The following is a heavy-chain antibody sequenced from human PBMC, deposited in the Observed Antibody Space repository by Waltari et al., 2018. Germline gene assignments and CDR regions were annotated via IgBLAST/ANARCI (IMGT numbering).Heavy chain of an antibody. Sequence: QVQLVQSGAEVKKPGSSVKVSCKASGGTFSSYAISWVRQAPGQGLEWMGGILPIFGTANYAQKFQGRVTITADESTSTAYMELSSVTAADTAVYYCASEVRGVTRNQTLIDYWGQGTLVTVSS. D-gene: IGHD3-10*01. J-gene: IGHJ4*02. CDR2: ILPIFGTA. CDR1: GGTFSSYA. CDR3: ASEVRGVTRNQTLIDY. V-gene: IGHV1-69*12.